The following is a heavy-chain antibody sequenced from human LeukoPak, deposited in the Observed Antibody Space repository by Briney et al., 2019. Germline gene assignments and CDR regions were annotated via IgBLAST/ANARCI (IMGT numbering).Heavy chain of an antibody. Sequence: GGSLRLSCAASGFTFSDYYMSWIRQAPGKGLEWVSYISSSGSTIYYADSVKGRFTISRDNAKNSLYLQVNSLRAEDTAVYYCARETGTRITIFGVDYYYYYMDVWGKGTTVTVSS. V-gene: IGHV3-11*01. J-gene: IGHJ6*03. D-gene: IGHD3-3*01. CDR2: ISSSGSTI. CDR1: GFTFSDYY. CDR3: ARETGTRITIFGVDYYYYYMDV.